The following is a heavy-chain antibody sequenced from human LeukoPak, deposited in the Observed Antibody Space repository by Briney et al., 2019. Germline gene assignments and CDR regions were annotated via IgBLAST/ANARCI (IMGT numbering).Heavy chain of an antibody. CDR1: GSSLSTSEVG. CDR3: AHSRGYAFFDY. CDR2: VYWDDDR. Sequence: SGPTLVNPTETLTLTCTFSGSSLSTSEVGVGWIRQPPGRALEWLGVVYWDDDRRYSPSLKNGLTITKDSSKNQVVLTLTNMDPVDTATYYCAHSRGYAFFDYWGQGILVTVSS. V-gene: IGHV2-5*02. J-gene: IGHJ4*02. D-gene: IGHD5-18*01.